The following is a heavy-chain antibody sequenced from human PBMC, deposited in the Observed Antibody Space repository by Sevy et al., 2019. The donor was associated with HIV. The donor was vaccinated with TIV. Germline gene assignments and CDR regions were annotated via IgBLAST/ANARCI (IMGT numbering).Heavy chain of an antibody. CDR1: GYSFSDNGYY. V-gene: IGHV1-2*02. J-gene: IGHJ6*02. CDR2: INHKSGST. D-gene: IGHD3-3*01. CDR3: ARESYDFWTGPVDYDYGMDV. Sequence: ASVKVSCKASGYSFSDNGYYIHWVRQAPGQGLEWMGWINHKSGSTNYAQKFQGRVSMTRDTSVSTANMVMSRLSSDDTAVYYCARESYDFWTGPVDYDYGMDVWGQGTTVTVSS.